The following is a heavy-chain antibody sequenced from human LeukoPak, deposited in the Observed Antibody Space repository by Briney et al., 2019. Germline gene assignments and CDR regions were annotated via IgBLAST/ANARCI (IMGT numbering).Heavy chain of an antibody. CDR1: GGSINSSSYY. J-gene: IGHJ3*01. CDR2: IYYSGST. CDR3: AREIGYCAGGNCYFGAFDV. V-gene: IGHV4-61*01. Sequence: SETLSLTCIVSGGSINSSSYYWGWIRQPPGKGLEWIGFIYYSGSTNYNPSLKSRVTISVDTSKNQFSLKLSSVTAADTAVYYCAREIGYCAGGNCYFGAFDVWGQGTMVSVSS. D-gene: IGHD2-15*01.